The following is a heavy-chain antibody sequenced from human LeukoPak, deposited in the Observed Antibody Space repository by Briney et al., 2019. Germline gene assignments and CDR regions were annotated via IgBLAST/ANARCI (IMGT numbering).Heavy chain of an antibody. CDR3: ARNGDSWAFDY. CDR2: IYYSGST. D-gene: IGHD4-17*01. J-gene: IGHJ4*02. Sequence: SQTLSLTCTVSGGSISSGGHYWSWIRQHPGKGLEWIGYIYYSGSTYYNPSLKSRVTISVDTSKNQFSLKLSSVTAADTAVYYCARNGDSWAFDYWGQGTLVTVSS. V-gene: IGHV4-31*03. CDR1: GGSISSGGHY.